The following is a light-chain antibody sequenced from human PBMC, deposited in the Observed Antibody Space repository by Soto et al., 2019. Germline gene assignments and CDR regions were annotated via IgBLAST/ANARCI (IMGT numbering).Light chain of an antibody. CDR2: GAS. CDR3: QQYGSSPWT. J-gene: IGKJ1*01. V-gene: IGKV3-20*01. Sequence: EIVLTQSPGTLSLSPGERATLSCRASQSVSNSYIAWYQQKPGQAPRLLIYGASSRATDIPDRFSGSGSGTDFTLTISRLEPEDFAGYYCQQYGSSPWTFGQGNKVEIK. CDR1: QSVSNSY.